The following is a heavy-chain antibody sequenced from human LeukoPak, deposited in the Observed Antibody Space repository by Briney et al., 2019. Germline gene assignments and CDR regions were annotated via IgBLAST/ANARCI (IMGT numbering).Heavy chain of an antibody. CDR2: VSFHGTDK. J-gene: IGHJ4*02. CDR1: GFTFSNYA. D-gene: IGHD6-19*01. V-gene: IGHV3-30*04. CDR3: ARDLGAIAVAGTLVY. Sequence: GGSLRLSCAASGFTFSNYAMHWVRQAPGKGLDWVAVVSFHGTDKFYADSVKGRFTISRDNSKNTLYLQMNSLRAGDTAVYYCARDLGAIAVAGTLVYWGQGTLVTVSS.